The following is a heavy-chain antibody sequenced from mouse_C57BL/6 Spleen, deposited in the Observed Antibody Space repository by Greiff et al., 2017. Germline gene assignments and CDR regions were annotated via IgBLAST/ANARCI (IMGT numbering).Heavy chain of an antibody. J-gene: IGHJ3*01. D-gene: IGHD3-2*02. CDR1: GFTFSSYG. V-gene: IGHV5-6*01. CDR3: ASRTAQVEAY. CDR2: ISSGGSYT. Sequence: EVQLQESGGDLVKPGGSLKLSCAASGFTFSSYGMSWVRQTPDKRLEWVATISSGGSYTYYPDSVKGRFTISRDNAKNTLYLQMSSLKSEDTAMYYCASRTAQVEAYWGQGTLVTVSA.